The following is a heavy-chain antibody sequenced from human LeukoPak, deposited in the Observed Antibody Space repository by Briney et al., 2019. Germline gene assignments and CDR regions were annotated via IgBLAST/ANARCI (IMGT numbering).Heavy chain of an antibody. J-gene: IGHJ5*02. Sequence: GTSLRLSCAASGFTFSSYGMHWVRQAPGKGLEWVAVIWYDGSNKYYADSVKGRFIISRDNSENTLYLQMNSLRAEDTAVYYCARDYTNSWQPWFDPWGQGTLVTVSS. CDR1: GFTFSSYG. V-gene: IGHV3-33*01. D-gene: IGHD6-13*01. CDR3: ARDYTNSWQPWFDP. CDR2: IWYDGSNK.